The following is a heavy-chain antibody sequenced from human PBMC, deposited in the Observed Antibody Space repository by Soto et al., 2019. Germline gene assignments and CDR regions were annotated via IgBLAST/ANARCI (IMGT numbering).Heavy chain of an antibody. CDR1: GFSVSSKY. V-gene: IGHV3-53*01. CDR3: ARELPPDL. D-gene: IGHD2-15*01. Sequence: GSLKIYCAASGFSVSSKYMNWVRQAPGKGLEWVSIIWSAGLTYYADSVRGRFTISRDISKNILFLQMNNLRAEDSAIYYCARELPPDLWGQGTLVTVSS. J-gene: IGHJ5*02. CDR2: IWSAGLT.